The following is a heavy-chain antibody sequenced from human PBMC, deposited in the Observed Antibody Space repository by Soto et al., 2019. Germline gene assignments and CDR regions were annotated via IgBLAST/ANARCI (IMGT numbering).Heavy chain of an antibody. D-gene: IGHD4-17*01. CDR1: GYTFTSYG. J-gene: IGHJ4*02. V-gene: IGHV1-18*01. CDR2: ISAYNGNT. Sequence: QVQLVQSGAEVKKPGASVKVSCKASGYTFTSYGISWVRQAPGQGLEWMGWISAYNGNTNYAQKLQGRVTMTTDTSTSTAYMEPRSLRSDDTAVYYCARDDTYEGTVTTIDYWGQGTLVTVSS. CDR3: ARDDTYEGTVTTIDY.